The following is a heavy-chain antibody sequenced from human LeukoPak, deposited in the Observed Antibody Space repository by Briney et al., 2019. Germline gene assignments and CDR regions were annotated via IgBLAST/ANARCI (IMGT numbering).Heavy chain of an antibody. CDR2: SSLDGSIT. CDR1: RFFLSDYL. Sequence: GVAQRLSCAASRFFLSDYLMHWVRQAPRGRPVWVSRSSLDGSITDYADFVKGRFTMSRDNARNTVFLELSSLTAEDRGMYYCAREFHGEGHPLRYCDFWGRGALVSVS. CDR3: AREFHGEGHPLRYCDF. D-gene: IGHD4-17*01. V-gene: IGHV3-74*01. J-gene: IGHJ4*02.